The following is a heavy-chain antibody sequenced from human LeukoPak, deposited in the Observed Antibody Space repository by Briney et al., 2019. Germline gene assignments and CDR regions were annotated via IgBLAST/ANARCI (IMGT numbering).Heavy chain of an antibody. J-gene: IGHJ4*02. D-gene: IGHD6-6*01. CDR3: ARQGAYSSSSSDY. Sequence: SETLSLTCTVSGGSISSYYWSWIRQPPGKGLEWIGYIYYSGSTNYNPSLKSRVTISVDTSKNQFSLKLSSVTAADTAVYYCARQGAYSSSSSDYWGQGTLVTVSS. CDR2: IYYSGST. CDR1: GGSISSYY. V-gene: IGHV4-59*08.